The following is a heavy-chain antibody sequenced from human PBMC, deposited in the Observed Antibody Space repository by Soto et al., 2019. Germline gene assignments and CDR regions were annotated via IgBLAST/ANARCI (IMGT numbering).Heavy chain of an antibody. CDR2: IVVGSGNT. CDR1: GFTFTSSA. D-gene: IGHD4-4*01. V-gene: IGHV1-58*01. Sequence: ASVKVSCKASGFTFTSSAVQWVRQARGQRLEWIGWIVVGSGNTNYAQKFQERVTITRDMSTSTAYMELSSLRSEDTAVYYCAARATVTTWFDPWGQGTLVPVSS. CDR3: AARATVTTWFDP. J-gene: IGHJ5*02.